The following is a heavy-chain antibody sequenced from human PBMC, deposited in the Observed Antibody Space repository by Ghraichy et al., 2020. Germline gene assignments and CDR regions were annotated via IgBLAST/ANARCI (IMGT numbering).Heavy chain of an antibody. Sequence: SETLSLTCTVSGDSVSSGSYYWSWIRQPPGKGLEWIGYIYYSGSTNYNPSLKSRVTISVDTSKNQFSLKLSSVTAADTAVYYCARDLPPPDYWGQGTLVTVSS. V-gene: IGHV4-61*01. J-gene: IGHJ4*02. CDR1: GDSVSSGSYY. CDR2: IYYSGST. CDR3: ARDLPPPDY.